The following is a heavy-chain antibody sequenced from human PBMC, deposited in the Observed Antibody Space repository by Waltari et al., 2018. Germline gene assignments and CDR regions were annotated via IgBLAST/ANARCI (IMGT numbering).Heavy chain of an antibody. V-gene: IGHV1-69*01. D-gene: IGHD2-2*01. CDR2: IIPVFGTA. CDR1: GGSFSSYS. J-gene: IGHJ6*02. Sequence: QVRLVQSGAEVKKPGSSVKVSCKAFGGSFSSYSINWVRQAPGQGLEWMGGIIPVFGTANYAQKFQDRLAITADESTSTAYMELSSLRSEDTAAYYCTTSSYCGTTTCYQYYGMDVWGQGTTVIVSS. CDR3: TTSSYCGTTTCYQYYGMDV.